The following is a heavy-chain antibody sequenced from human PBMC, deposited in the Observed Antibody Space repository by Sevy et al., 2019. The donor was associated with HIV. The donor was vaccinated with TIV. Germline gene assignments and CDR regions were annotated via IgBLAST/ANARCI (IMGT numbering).Heavy chain of an antibody. CDR2: ISGSGGST. CDR1: GFTFSSYA. V-gene: IGHV3-23*01. CDR3: AKDETPGPTFDY. Sequence: GGSLRLSCAASGFTFSSYAMSWVRQAPGKGLEWVSAISGSGGSTYYADSVKGRFTISRDNSKITLYLQMNSLGAEDTAVYYCAKDETPGPTFDYWGQGTLVTVSS. J-gene: IGHJ4*02.